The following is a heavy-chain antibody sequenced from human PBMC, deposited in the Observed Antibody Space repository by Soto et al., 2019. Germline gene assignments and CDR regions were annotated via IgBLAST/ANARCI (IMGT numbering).Heavy chain of an antibody. V-gene: IGHV1-2*02. CDR2: INPATGAA. CDR3: ARGGGVGVAGSAAFDM. CDR1: GYPVTAYY. D-gene: IGHD3-3*01. J-gene: IGHJ3*02. Sequence: QLHLVQSGAVVKKPGASVTVSCSAAGYPVTAYYMHWVRQAPGRGLEWMGGINPATGAAKYTQTCQGRVTMTRDTSTRKVLMEVSGLASEDAAACYCARGGGVGVAGSAAFDMWGQGTLVTVSS.